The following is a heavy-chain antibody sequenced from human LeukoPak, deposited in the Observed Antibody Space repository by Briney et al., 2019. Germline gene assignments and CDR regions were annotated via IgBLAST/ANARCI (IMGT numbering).Heavy chain of an antibody. CDR2: IYPGDSDT. Sequence: GEALKISCKGSGYSFTSYWIGWVRQMPGKGLEWMVMIYPGDSDTRYSPSFQGQVTISADKSISTAYLQWSSLKASDTATYYCARLEGVDIVATANWFDPWGQGTLVTVSS. V-gene: IGHV5-51*01. D-gene: IGHD5-12*01. J-gene: IGHJ5*02. CDR1: GYSFTSYW. CDR3: ARLEGVDIVATANWFDP.